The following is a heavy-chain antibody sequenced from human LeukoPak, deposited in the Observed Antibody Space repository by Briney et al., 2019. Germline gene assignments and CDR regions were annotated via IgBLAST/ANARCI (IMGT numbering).Heavy chain of an antibody. Sequence: PGGSLGLSCAASGFTFSSYSMNWVRQAPGKGLEWVSYISSSSSTIYYADSVKGRFTISRDNAKNSLYLQMNSLRAEDTAVYYCARDLGGYSYGSPFDYWGQGTLVTVSS. CDR1: GFTFSSYS. J-gene: IGHJ4*02. CDR2: ISSSSSTI. D-gene: IGHD5-18*01. V-gene: IGHV3-48*04. CDR3: ARDLGGYSYGSPFDY.